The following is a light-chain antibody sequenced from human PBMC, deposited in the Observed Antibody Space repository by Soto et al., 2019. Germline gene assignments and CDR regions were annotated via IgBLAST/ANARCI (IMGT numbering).Light chain of an antibody. V-gene: IGKV1-6*01. CDR2: AAS. CDR1: QGIRND. J-gene: IGKJ1*01. CDR3: LQDYSYPWT. Sequence: AIQMTQSPSSLSASLGDRVTITCRASQGIRNDLGWYQQKPGKAPRLLIYAASSLQSGVPSKFSGSGSGTDFTLTISSLQLEDFATYYCLQDYSYPWTFGQGTKVEI.